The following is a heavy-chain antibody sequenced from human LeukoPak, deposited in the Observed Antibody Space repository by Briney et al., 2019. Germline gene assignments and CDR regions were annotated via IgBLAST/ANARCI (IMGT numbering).Heavy chain of an antibody. D-gene: IGHD2-2*01. J-gene: IGHJ4*02. Sequence: GGSLRLSCAASGFTFSSYAMNWVRQAPGKGLEWVSTISGSGDSTYYADSIKGRFTISRDNSKNTLLLQMNSLRAEDTAVYYCAKGGAGYCSSTSCLYYFDYWGQGTLVTVST. CDR3: AKGGAGYCSSTSCLYYFDY. V-gene: IGHV3-23*01. CDR2: ISGSGDST. CDR1: GFTFSSYA.